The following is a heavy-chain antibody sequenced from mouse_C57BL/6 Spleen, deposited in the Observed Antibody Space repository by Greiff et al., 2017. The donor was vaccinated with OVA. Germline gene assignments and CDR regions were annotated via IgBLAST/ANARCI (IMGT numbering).Heavy chain of an antibody. V-gene: IGHV1-64*01. D-gene: IGHD4-1*01. J-gene: IGHJ3*01. CDR2: IHPNSGST. Sequence: FSFPSSFYTFTIYFIHLLKQRPGQGLEWIGMIHPNSGSTNYNEKFKSKATLTVDKSSSTAYMQLSSLTSEDSAVYYCARSAWEFAYWGQGTLVTVSA. CDR1: FYTFTIYF. CDR3: ARSAWEFAY.